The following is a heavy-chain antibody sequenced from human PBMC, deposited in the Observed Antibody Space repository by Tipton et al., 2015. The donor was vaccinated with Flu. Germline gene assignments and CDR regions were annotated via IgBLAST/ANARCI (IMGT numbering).Heavy chain of an antibody. Sequence: LRLSCAVYGGSFSGYYWSWIRQPPGKGLEWIGEINHSGSTNYNPSLKSRVTISADTSKKQFSLKLNSVTAADTAVYYCARGSGSGTYMIFDFWGQGTLVTVSS. V-gene: IGHV4-34*01. J-gene: IGHJ5*01. CDR1: GGSFSGYY. CDR2: INHSGST. CDR3: ARGSGSGTYMIFDF. D-gene: IGHD3-10*01.